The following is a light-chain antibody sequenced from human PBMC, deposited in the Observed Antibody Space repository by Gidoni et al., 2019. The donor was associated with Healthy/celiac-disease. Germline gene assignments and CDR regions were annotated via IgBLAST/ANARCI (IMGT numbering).Light chain of an antibody. V-gene: IGKV1-5*03. Sequence: DIQMTQSPATLSASVGDRVTITCRASQSISSWLAWYQQKPGQAPKLLIYNASSLDSGVPSRFSGSGSGTEFTLTISSLQPDDFATYYCQQYNSYPWTFGQGTKVEIK. CDR1: QSISSW. CDR2: NAS. J-gene: IGKJ1*01. CDR3: QQYNSYPWT.